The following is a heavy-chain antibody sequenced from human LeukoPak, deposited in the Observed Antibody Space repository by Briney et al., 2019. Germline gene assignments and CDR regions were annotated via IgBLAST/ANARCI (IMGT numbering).Heavy chain of an antibody. CDR2: IYTSGST. CDR1: GGSISSGSYY. V-gene: IGHV4-61*02. J-gene: IGHJ5*02. CDR3: ARDWGYCSSTSCPNWFDP. Sequence: PSETLSLTCTVSGGSISSGSYYWSWIRQPAGKGLEWIGRIYTSGSTNYNPSLKSRVTISVDTSKNQFSLELSSVTAADTAVYYCARDWGYCSSTSCPNWFDPWGQGTLVTVSS. D-gene: IGHD2-2*01.